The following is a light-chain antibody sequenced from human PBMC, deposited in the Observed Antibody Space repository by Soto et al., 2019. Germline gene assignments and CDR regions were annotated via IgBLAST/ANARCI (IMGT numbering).Light chain of an antibody. CDR3: QQSYNTPLT. V-gene: IGKV1-39*01. Sequence: IEVTQSPSSLAASVGDRVTITCRASQTISTYVNWYRQKSGAAPELLIYDASTLQSGVPSRFRGGGSGTDFTLTTSSLQLDDFATYYCQQSYNTPLTFGQGTKVDIK. CDR2: DAS. J-gene: IGKJ1*01. CDR1: QTISTY.